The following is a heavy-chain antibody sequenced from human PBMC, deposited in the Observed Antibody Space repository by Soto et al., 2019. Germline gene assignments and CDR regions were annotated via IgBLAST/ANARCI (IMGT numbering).Heavy chain of an antibody. CDR3: TTSRLYYDFWSVSIRYVDAFDI. D-gene: IGHD3-3*01. CDR1: GFTFSNAW. Sequence: GGSLRLSCAASGFTFSNAWMSWVRQAPGKGLEWVGRIKGKTDGGTTDYAAPVKGRFTISRDDSKNTLYLQMNSLKTEDTAVYYCTTSRLYYDFWSVSIRYVDAFDIWGQGTMVTVSS. V-gene: IGHV3-15*01. CDR2: IKGKTDGGTT. J-gene: IGHJ3*02.